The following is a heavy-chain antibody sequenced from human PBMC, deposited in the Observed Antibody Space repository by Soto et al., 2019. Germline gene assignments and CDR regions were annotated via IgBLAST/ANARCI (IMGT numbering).Heavy chain of an antibody. D-gene: IGHD1-26*01. Sequence: ETLSLTCTVSGGSIKNTGANWGWVRQPPGKGLEWIGSVYYTGTTYYNPSLQSRVTISIDTSKNQYSLSVNSVAAADTAVYYCATHTSGSRNGPHTWGQGTLVTVSS. CDR3: ATHTSGSRNGPHT. CDR1: GGSIKNTGAN. CDR2: VYYTGTT. J-gene: IGHJ5*02. V-gene: IGHV4-39*01.